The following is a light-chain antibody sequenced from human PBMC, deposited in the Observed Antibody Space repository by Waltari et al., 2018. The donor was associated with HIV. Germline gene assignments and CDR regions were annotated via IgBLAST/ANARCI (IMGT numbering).Light chain of an antibody. V-gene: IGKV3-11*01. Sequence: EIVLPQSPATLSLSPGERATLSCRASQSVSSYLAWYQQKPGQAPRLLIYDASNRAPGIPARFSGSGSGTDFTLTISSLEPEDFAVYYCQQRSNWPLTFGGGTKVEIK. CDR1: QSVSSY. CDR2: DAS. J-gene: IGKJ4*01. CDR3: QQRSNWPLT.